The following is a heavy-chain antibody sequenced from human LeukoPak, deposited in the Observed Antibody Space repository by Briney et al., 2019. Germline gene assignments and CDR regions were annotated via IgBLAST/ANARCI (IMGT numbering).Heavy chain of an antibody. V-gene: IGHV4-39*01. J-gene: IGHJ6*02. Sequence: SETLSLTCSVSGGSISSSSYYWGWIRQPPGKGLEWIGSIYYTGATYYNPSLKSRVTISVDTSKNQFSLKLSSVTAADTAVYYCGRHQTMYYGMDVWGQGTTVTVSS. CDR3: GRHQTMYYGMDV. D-gene: IGHD4/OR15-4a*01. CDR2: IYYTGAT. CDR1: GGSISSSSYY.